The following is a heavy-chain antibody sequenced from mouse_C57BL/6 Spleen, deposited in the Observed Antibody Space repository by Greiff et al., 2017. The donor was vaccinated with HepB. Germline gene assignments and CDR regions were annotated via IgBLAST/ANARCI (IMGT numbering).Heavy chain of an antibody. V-gene: IGHV1-69*01. Sequence: QVQLQQPGAELVMPGASLKLSCKASGYTFTSYWMHWVKQRPGQGLEWIGEIDPSDSYTNYNQKFKGKSTLTVDKSSSTAYMQLSSLTSEDSAVYYCARRYYYGRNYFDYWGQGTTLTVSS. CDR3: ARRYYYGRNYFDY. CDR2: IDPSDSYT. J-gene: IGHJ2*01. CDR1: GYTFTSYW. D-gene: IGHD1-1*01.